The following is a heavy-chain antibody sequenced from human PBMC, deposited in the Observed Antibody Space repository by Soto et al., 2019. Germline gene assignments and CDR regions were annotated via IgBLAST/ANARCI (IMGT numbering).Heavy chain of an antibody. CDR1: GFSFSIYG. CDR2: TSADGSRK. J-gene: IGHJ5*02. CDR3: AKQGPLGEVAFTRFDP. Sequence: GGSLRLCCGASGFSFSIYGMHRVRQATGKGLEWVAVTSADGSRKYYADSVQGRFTISRDNSKNTLYLQMNSLRAEDTAVYYCAKQGPLGEVAFTRFDPWGQGTLVTVSS. V-gene: IGHV3-30*18. D-gene: IGHD3-16*02.